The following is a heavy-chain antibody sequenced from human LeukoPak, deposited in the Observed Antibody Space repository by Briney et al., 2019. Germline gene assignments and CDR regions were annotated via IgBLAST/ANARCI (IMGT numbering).Heavy chain of an antibody. V-gene: IGHV3-9*01. CDR2: ISWNSGSI. Sequence: GGSLRLSCAASGFTFDDYGMYWVRQAPGKGLEWVSSISWNSGSIGYADSVKGRFTISRDNAKNSLYLQMNSLRAEDTALYYCAKGPGGGGAFDMWGQGTMATVSS. D-gene: IGHD3-16*01. CDR3: AKGPGGGGAFDM. J-gene: IGHJ3*02. CDR1: GFTFDDYG.